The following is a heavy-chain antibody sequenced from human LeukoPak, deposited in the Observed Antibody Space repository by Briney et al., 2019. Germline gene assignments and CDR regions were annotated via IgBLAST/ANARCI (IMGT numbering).Heavy chain of an antibody. V-gene: IGHV3-74*01. CDR3: ARDAYSYGLTNYAFDI. J-gene: IGHJ3*02. CDR1: GFTFSSYG. CDR2: INGDGNTP. D-gene: IGHD5-18*01. Sequence: GGSLRLSCAASGFTFSSYGMHWVRQAPGKGLVWVSRINGDGNTPIYADSVKGRFTISRDNARNTLYLQMNSLRAEDTAVYYCARDAYSYGLTNYAFDIWGQGTMVTVSS.